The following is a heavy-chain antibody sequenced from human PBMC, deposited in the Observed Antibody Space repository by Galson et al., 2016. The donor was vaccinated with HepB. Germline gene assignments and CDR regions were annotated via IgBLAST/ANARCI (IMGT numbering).Heavy chain of an antibody. CDR2: IRSKTNTYAT. Sequence: SLRLSCAVSGFTFSDSAIHWVRQASGKGLEWVGRIRSKTNTYATAYGESVKGRFTISRDDSRNTAYLQMKSLKTEDTAVYYCMSDRDDYLRGGDWGQGTLVTVSS. CDR1: GFTFSDSA. V-gene: IGHV3-73*01. CDR3: MSDRDDYLRGGD. J-gene: IGHJ4*02. D-gene: IGHD5-12*01.